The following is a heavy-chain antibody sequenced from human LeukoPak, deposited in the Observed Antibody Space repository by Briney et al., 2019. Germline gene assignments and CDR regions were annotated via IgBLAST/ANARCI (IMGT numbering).Heavy chain of an antibody. CDR1: GFTFSSYG. CDR2: ISYDGSNK. D-gene: IGHD6-13*01. J-gene: IGHJ6*02. V-gene: IGHV3-30*18. CDR3: AKPLNGKNCIGACYYGMDV. Sequence: PGRSLRLSCAASGFTFSSYGMHWVRQAPGKGLEWVAVISYDGSNKYYADSVKGRFTISRDNSKNTLYPQMNSLRAEDTAVYYCAKPLNGKNCIGACYYGMDVWGQGTTVTVSS.